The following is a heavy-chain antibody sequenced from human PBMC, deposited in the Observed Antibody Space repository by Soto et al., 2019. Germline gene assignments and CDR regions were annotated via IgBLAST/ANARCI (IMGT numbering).Heavy chain of an antibody. V-gene: IGHV1-18*01. CDR3: ARDIYGYVDAFDL. CDR2: ISGYSGNT. D-gene: IGHD5-18*01. Sequence: ASVKVSCKASGYTFSSFHINWVRQAPGQGLEWMGWISGYSGNTKYAQKLQGRVTMTTDTSTNTGYMELSSLRSDDTAVYYCARDIYGYVDAFDLWGQGTMVTVSS. J-gene: IGHJ3*01. CDR1: GYTFSSFH.